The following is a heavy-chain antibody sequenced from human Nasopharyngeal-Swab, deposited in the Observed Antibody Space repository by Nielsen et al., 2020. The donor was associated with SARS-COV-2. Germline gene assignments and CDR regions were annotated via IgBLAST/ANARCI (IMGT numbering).Heavy chain of an antibody. J-gene: IGHJ4*02. CDR3: AKWGGGYNSVGFDY. D-gene: IGHD5-24*01. CDR2: ISYDGSNK. V-gene: IGHV3-30*18. CDR1: GFTFSSYG. Sequence: VGSLRLSCAASGFTFSSYGMHWVRQAPGRGLEWVAVISYDGSNKYYADSVKGRFTISRDNSKNTLYLQMNSLRAEDTAVYYCAKWGGGYNSVGFDYWGQGTLVTVPS.